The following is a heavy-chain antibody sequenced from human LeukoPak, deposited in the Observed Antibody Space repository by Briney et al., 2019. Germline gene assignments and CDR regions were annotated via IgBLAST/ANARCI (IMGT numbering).Heavy chain of an antibody. CDR3: PRADYESGGFPHDGYYLDY. CDR1: GGTFSSYA. V-gene: IGHV1-69*01. J-gene: IGHJ4*02. D-gene: IGHD3-22*01. CDR2: IIPIFGTA. Sequence: GASVKVSCKASGGTFSSYAISWVRQAPGQGLEWVGGIIPIFGTANYAQKFQGRVTITGDECTSTAYLELRRLRSEDPAAYCCPRADYESGGFPHDGYYLDYWGQGTLRTVSS.